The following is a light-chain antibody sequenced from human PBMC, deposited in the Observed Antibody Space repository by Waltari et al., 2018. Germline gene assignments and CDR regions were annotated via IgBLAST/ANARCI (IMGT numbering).Light chain of an antibody. Sequence: SSELTQDPAVSVALGQTVRLTCQGDSLRSYYASAYQQKPGQAPVLVIYGKNNRPSGIPDRFSGSSSGNTASLTITGAQAEDEADYYCNSRDSSGNHQVFGGGTKLTVL. CDR3: NSRDSSGNHQV. J-gene: IGLJ2*01. CDR2: GKN. V-gene: IGLV3-19*01. CDR1: SLRSYY.